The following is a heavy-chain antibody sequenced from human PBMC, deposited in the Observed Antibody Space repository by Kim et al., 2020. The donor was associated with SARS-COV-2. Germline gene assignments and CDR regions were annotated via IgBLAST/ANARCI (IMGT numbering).Heavy chain of an antibody. D-gene: IGHD5-12*01. V-gene: IGHV7-4-1*02. J-gene: IGHJ4*02. CDR3: ARDVEWLRPYYFDY. Sequence: YAQGFTGHFVFSLDTSVSTAYLQISSLKAEDTTVYYCARDVEWLRPYYFDYWGQGTLVTVSS.